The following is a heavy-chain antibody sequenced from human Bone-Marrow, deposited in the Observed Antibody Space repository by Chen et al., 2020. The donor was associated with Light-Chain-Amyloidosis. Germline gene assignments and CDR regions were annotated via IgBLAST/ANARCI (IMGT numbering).Heavy chain of an antibody. CDR1: GYSISSGYY. Sequence: QVQLQESGPGLVKPSETLSLTCAVSGYSISSGYYWGWIRQPPGKGLEWIASIHHSGGAFYNPALKGRGTITVDPAKGQVSPEVDLVTAADTAGYYWARGYRGSPFGHWGPGTLVPVPP. CDR2: IHHSGGA. CDR3: ARGYRGSPFGH. D-gene: IGHD1-26*01. J-gene: IGHJ4*02. V-gene: IGHV4-38-2*01.